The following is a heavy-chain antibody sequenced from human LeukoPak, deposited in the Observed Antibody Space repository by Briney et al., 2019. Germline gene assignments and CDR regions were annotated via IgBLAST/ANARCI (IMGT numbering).Heavy chain of an antibody. J-gene: IGHJ4*02. D-gene: IGHD6-13*01. V-gene: IGHV3-13*01. CDR1: GFTFSNYD. CDR3: ARDGIAAAGGFDY. CDR2: IGKAGDT. Sequence: GGSLRLSCTASGFTFSNYDMHWARQVPGEGLEWVSGIGKAGDTHYPGSVKGRFTISRDNSKNTLYLQMNSLRAEDTAVYYCARDGIAAAGGFDYWGQGTLVTVSS.